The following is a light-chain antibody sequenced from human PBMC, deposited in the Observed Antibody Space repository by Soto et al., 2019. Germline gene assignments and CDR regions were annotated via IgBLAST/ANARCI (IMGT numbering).Light chain of an antibody. CDR2: EGS. CDR3: CSYAGSSTGV. J-gene: IGLJ3*02. CDR1: KNDIGSYSF. V-gene: IGLV2-23*01. Sequence: QSVLTQPASVSGSPGESITISCIGTKNDIGSYSFVSWYQQHPGEAPKLMISEGSKRPSGTSNRFSGSKSGNTASLRISGLQAEDEADYYCCSYAGSSTGVFGGGTKLTVL.